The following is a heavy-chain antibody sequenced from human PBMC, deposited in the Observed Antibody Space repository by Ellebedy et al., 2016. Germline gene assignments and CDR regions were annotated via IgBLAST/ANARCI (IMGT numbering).Heavy chain of an antibody. CDR2: IKEDGSEK. V-gene: IGHV3-7*01. CDR1: GFTFSSYW. D-gene: IGHD1-26*01. CDR3: ARAHSVSDTGSFDC. J-gene: IGHJ4*02. Sequence: GESLKISCAASGFTFSSYWMTWVRQAPGKGLEWVANIKEDGSEKYYVDSVKGRFTISRDNAKNSLYLQMNSLRAEDTAVYYCARAHSVSDTGSFDCWGQGTLVTVSS.